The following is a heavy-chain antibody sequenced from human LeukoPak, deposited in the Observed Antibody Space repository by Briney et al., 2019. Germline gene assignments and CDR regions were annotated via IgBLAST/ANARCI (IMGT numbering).Heavy chain of an antibody. D-gene: IGHD2-2*01. CDR3: ARDFLGYCSSTSCYGGDY. V-gene: IGHV1-18*04. CDR1: GYTFTSYG. CDR2: ISAYNGNT. J-gene: IGHJ4*02. Sequence: GASVKVSCKASGYTFTSYGISWLRQAPGQGLEWMGWISAYNGNTNYAQKLQGRVTMTTDTSTSTAYMELRSLRSDDTAVYYCARDFLGYCSSTSCYGGDYWGQGTLVTVSS.